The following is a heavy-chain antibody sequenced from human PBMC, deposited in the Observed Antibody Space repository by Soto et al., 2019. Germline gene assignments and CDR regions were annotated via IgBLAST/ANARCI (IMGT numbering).Heavy chain of an antibody. CDR1: GGSISSYY. V-gene: IGHV4-59*01. Sequence: SETLSLTCTVSGGSISSYYWSWIRQPPGKGLEWIGYIYYSGSTNYNPSLKSRVTISVDTSKNQSSLKLSSVTAADTAVYYCARVGHYDILTGYYNVFWFDPWGQGTLVTVSS. D-gene: IGHD3-9*01. J-gene: IGHJ5*02. CDR3: ARVGHYDILTGYYNVFWFDP. CDR2: IYYSGST.